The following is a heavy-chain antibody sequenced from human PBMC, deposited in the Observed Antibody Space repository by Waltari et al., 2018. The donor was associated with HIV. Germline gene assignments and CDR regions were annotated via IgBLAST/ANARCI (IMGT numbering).Heavy chain of an antibody. V-gene: IGHV4-39*01. CDR3: ARRAVVVTAKGPFDP. CDR1: SISSSSYY. Sequence: SISSSSYYWGWIRQPPGKGLEWIGSISYSGSTYYNPSLKSRVTISVDTSKNQFSLKLSSVTAADTAVYYCARRAVVVTAKGPFDPWGQGTLVTVSS. D-gene: IGHD2-21*02. J-gene: IGHJ5*02. CDR2: ISYSGST.